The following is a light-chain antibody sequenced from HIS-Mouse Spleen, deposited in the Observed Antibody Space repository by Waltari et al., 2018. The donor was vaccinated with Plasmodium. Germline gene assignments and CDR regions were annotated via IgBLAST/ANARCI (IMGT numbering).Light chain of an antibody. CDR3: SSYAGSNNLV. Sequence: QSALTQPPSASGSPGQSVTISCPGTSSDAGGYTYVSWYQQHPGKAPKLMIYEVSKRPSGVPDRFSGSKSGNTASLTVSGLQAEDEADYYCSSYAGSNNLVFGGGTKLTVL. J-gene: IGLJ2*01. V-gene: IGLV2-8*01. CDR2: EVS. CDR1: SSDAGGYTY.